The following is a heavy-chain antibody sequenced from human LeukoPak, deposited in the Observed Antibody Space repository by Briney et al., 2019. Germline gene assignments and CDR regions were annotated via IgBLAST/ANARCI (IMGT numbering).Heavy chain of an antibody. CDR1: GFTFSSYA. J-gene: IGHJ6*02. CDR3: ARNNGMDV. CDR2: ISGSGGST. V-gene: IGHV3-23*01. Sequence: GSLRLSCAASGFTFSSYAMSWVRQAPGKGLEWVSAISGSGGSTYYADSVKGRFTISRDNAKNSLYLQMNSLRAEDTALYHCARNNGMDVWGQGTTVIVSS.